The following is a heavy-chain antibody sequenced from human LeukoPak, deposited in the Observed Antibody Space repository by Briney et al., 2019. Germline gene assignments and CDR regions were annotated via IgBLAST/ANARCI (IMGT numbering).Heavy chain of an antibody. CDR2: ISSSGSTI. D-gene: IGHD3-22*01. V-gene: IGHV3-11*01. Sequence: GGSLRLSCAASGFTFSNYWMSWVRQAPGKGLEWVSYISSSGSTIYYADSVKGRFTISRDNAKNSLYLQMNSLRAEDTAVYYCARSEGDSSGYYPVYYYYYMDVWGKGTTVTVSS. J-gene: IGHJ6*03. CDR1: GFTFSNYW. CDR3: ARSEGDSSGYYPVYYYYYMDV.